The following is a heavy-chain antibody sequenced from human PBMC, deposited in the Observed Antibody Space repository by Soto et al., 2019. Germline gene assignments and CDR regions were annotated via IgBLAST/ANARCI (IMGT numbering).Heavy chain of an antibody. CDR1: GGSISSYY. Sequence: ETLSLTCTVSGGSISSYYWSWIRQPPGKGLEWIGYIYYSGSTNYNPSLKSRVTISVDTSKNQFSLKLSSVTAADTAVYYCARGGSNFDWLLPFDYWGQGTLVTVSS. V-gene: IGHV4-59*01. CDR3: ARGGSNFDWLLPFDY. CDR2: IYYSGST. D-gene: IGHD3-9*01. J-gene: IGHJ4*02.